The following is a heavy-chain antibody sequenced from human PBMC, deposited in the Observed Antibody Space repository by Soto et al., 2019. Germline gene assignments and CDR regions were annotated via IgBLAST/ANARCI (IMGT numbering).Heavy chain of an antibody. CDR2: ISGSGGST. Sequence: EVQLLESGGGLLQPGGSLRLSCAASGFTFSSYAMSWVRQAPGKGLEWVSAISGSGGSTYYADSVKGRFTISRDNSKNSLYLQMNSLRAEDTAVYYCAKSPNYYYYGMDVWGQGTTVTVSS. J-gene: IGHJ6*02. CDR3: AKSPNYYYYGMDV. CDR1: GFTFSSYA. V-gene: IGHV3-23*01.